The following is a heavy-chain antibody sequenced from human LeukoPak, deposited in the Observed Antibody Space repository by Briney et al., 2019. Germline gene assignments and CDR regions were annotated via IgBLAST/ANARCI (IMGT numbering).Heavy chain of an antibody. D-gene: IGHD2-2*02. CDR2: INHSGST. CDR3: ARAPYCSSTSCYIHQGGYYYYGMDV. J-gene: IGHJ6*02. V-gene: IGHV4-34*01. CDR1: GGSFSGYY. Sequence: LSETLSLTCAVYGGSFSGYYWSWIRQPPGKGLEWIGEINHSGSTNYNPSLKSRVTISVDTSKNQFSLKLSSVTAADTAVYYCARAPYCSSTSCYIHQGGYYYYGMDVWGQGTTVTVSS.